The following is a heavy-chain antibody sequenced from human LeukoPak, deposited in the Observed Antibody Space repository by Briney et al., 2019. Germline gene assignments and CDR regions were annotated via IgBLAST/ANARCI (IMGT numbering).Heavy chain of an antibody. V-gene: IGHV3-15*01. CDR3: WPAGIA. CDR2: IKRKTDGGTT. CDR1: GFTFSDAS. J-gene: IGHJ4*02. Sequence: PGGSLRLSCAASGFTFSDASMSWVRQAPGKGLEWVGRIKRKTDGGTTDYAAPVKGRFTISREDSENTLYLQMNSLKTEDTAVYYCWPAGIAGGQGTLVTVSS. D-gene: IGHD2-2*01.